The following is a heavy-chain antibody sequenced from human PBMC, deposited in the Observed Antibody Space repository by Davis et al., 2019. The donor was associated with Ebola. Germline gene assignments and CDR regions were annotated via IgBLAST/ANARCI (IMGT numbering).Heavy chain of an antibody. CDR3: VRDCGGDCFRDDVLDM. CDR1: GFTFSLFW. CDR2: IKQDGSEK. V-gene: IGHV3-7*01. D-gene: IGHD2-21*01. Sequence: PWGSLRLSCGTSGFTFSLFWMTWVRHAPWKGLEWVASIKQDGSEKYYVDSVNGRFTISRDNSKNSLYLQLNSLRGEDTAVYYCVRDCGGDCFRDDVLDMWGLGTMVTVSS. J-gene: IGHJ3*02.